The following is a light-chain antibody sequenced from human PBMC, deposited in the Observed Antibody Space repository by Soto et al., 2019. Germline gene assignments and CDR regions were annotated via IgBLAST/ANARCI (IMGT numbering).Light chain of an antibody. CDR3: GTWDSSLNLLV. V-gene: IGLV1-51*02. Sequence: QSVLTQPPSVSAAPGQKVSISCSGSNSNIGTNFVSWYQQLPGTAPKLLIYESHKRPSGIPDRFSGSTSDTSATLDITGLQTGDEADYYCGTWDSSLNLLVFGGGTKLTVL. CDR1: NSNIGTNF. J-gene: IGLJ2*01. CDR2: ESH.